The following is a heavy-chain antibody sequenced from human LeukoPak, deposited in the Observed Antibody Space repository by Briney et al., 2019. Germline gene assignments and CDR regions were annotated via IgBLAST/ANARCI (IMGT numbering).Heavy chain of an antibody. J-gene: IGHJ1*01. CDR1: GGSISSHY. CDR3: ARGGLLLHSNFQH. V-gene: IGHV4-59*11. CDR2: IYYSGST. Sequence: PSETLSLTCTVSGGSISSHYWSWIRQPPGKGLEWIGFIYYSGSTNYNPSLKSRVTISVDTSKNQFSLKLSSVTAADTAVYYWARGGLLLHSNFQHWGQGTLVTVSS. D-gene: IGHD3-10*01.